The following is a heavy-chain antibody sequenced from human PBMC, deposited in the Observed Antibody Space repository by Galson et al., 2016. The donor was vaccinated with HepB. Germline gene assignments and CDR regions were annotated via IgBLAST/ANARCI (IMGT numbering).Heavy chain of an antibody. Sequence: TLSLTCAVSGGFIASGGYSWSWIRQPPGKGLEWIGYIYYSGSASYNPSLKSRVTISVDLSENHFSLRLTSVSAADTAMYYCARVKGSAQDYWGQGTLVIVSS. J-gene: IGHJ4*02. CDR3: ARVKGSAQDY. CDR2: IYYSGSA. D-gene: IGHD3-10*01. CDR1: GGFIASGGYS. V-gene: IGHV4-30-2*01.